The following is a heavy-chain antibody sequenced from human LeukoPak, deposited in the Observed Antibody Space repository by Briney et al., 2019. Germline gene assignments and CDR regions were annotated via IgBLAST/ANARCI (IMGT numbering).Heavy chain of an antibody. V-gene: IGHV3-30*02. CDR1: GFTFSSYG. CDR3: ATSMAQDVDAFHI. J-gene: IGHJ3*02. Sequence: PGGSLRLSCAASGFTFSSYGMHWVRQAPGKGLEWVAFIRYDGSNKYYADSVKGRFTISRDNSKNTLYLQMNSLRAEDTAMFYCATSMAQDVDAFHIWGQGTMVTVSS. CDR2: IRYDGSNK. D-gene: IGHD2-21*01.